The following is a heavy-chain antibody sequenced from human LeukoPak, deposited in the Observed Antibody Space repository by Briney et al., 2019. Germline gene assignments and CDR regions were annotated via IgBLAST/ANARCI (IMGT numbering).Heavy chain of an antibody. D-gene: IGHD3-9*01. CDR2: INPDNGVT. CDR3: ARGFDWLEYYFDY. Sequence: ASVKVSCKASGYTFTGYYIHWVRQAPGQGLEWMGWINPDNGVTNYAQKFQGRVTITRETSISTAYMELSRLRSDDTAVYHCARGFDWLEYYFDYWGQGTLVTVSS. CDR1: GYTFTGYY. J-gene: IGHJ4*02. V-gene: IGHV1-2*02.